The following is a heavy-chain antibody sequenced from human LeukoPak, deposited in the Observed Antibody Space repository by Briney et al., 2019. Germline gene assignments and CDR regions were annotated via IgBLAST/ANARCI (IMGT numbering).Heavy chain of an antibody. Sequence: PGGSLRLSCAASGFTFSSYAMSWVRQAPGKGLEWVSAISGSGGSSYYADSVKGRFTISRDNSKNTLYLLMNSLRAEDTAVYYCANLGLWFGELSWYFDYWGQGTLVTVSS. CDR1: GFTFSSYA. CDR2: ISGSGGSS. V-gene: IGHV3-23*01. CDR3: ANLGLWFGELSWYFDY. J-gene: IGHJ4*02. D-gene: IGHD3-10*01.